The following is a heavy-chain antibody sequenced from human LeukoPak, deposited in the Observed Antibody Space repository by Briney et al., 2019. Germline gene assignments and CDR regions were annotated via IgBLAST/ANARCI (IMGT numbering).Heavy chain of an antibody. CDR2: ISSSSSYI. D-gene: IGHD3-22*01. J-gene: IGHJ4*02. Sequence: GGSLRLSCAASGFTFSSYSMNWVRQAPGKGLEWVSSISSSSSYIYYADSVKGRFTISRDNAKNSLYLQMNSLRAEGTAVYYCARDVSTVGYYDSSGYYSGVYWGQGTLVTVSS. V-gene: IGHV3-21*01. CDR3: ARDVSTVGYYDSSGYYSGVY. CDR1: GFTFSSYS.